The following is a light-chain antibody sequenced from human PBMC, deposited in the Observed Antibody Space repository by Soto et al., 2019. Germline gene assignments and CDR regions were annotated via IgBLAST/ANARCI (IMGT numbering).Light chain of an antibody. Sequence: EIVLTQSPGTLSLSPGERATLSCRASQSISYNYLDWYQQKPGQAPRLLIYGASSRATGTPDRFSGSGSGTDFTNTISRLEPEDFAVYYCQQYGSSPPRTFGQGTKVEIK. CDR1: QSISYNY. J-gene: IGKJ1*01. CDR3: QQYGSSPPRT. CDR2: GAS. V-gene: IGKV3-20*01.